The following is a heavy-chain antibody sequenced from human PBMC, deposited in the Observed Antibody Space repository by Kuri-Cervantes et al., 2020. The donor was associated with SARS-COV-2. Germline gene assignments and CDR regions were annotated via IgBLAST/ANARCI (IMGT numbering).Heavy chain of an antibody. D-gene: IGHD3-3*01. CDR2: IKRRGRT. J-gene: IGHJ6*02. V-gene: IGHV4-34*01. Sequence: WIPHPPGKGLDGIGEIKRRGRTNYNPSLKIRVTISVDTSKSQFSLKLSSVTAADTALYYCARAPYMDFGASGYYARGDYYFVMDFWGQGTTVTVSS. CDR3: ARAPYMDFGASGYYARGDYYFVMDF.